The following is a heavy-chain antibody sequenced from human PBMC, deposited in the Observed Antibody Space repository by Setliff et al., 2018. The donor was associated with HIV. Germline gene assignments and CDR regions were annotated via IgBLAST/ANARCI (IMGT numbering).Heavy chain of an antibody. CDR1: RFTFSTYW. D-gene: IGHD2-8*01. CDR3: ATDRGFCTLDY. J-gene: IGHJ4*02. CDR2: IKQDGSEK. Sequence: PGGSLRLSCAASRFTFSTYWMTWVRQAPGKGLEWVATIKQDGSEKYYLDSVKGRFTISRDNAKSSLYLQMNSLRAEDTAVYYCATDRGFCTLDYWGQGTLVTVSS. V-gene: IGHV3-7*01.